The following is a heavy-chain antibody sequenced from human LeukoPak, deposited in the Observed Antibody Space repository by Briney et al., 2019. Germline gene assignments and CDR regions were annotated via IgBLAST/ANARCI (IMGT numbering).Heavy chain of an antibody. J-gene: IGHJ4*02. Sequence: GGSLRLSCAASGFTFRNYAMSWVRQAPGKGLEWVSTISGSGVDTDYADSVKDRFPISRDNSRNTLYLQVNSLRAEDTAVYYCARDTIYLSFDYWGQGILVTVSS. CDR1: GFTFRNYA. CDR3: ARDTIYLSFDY. CDR2: ISGSGVDT. D-gene: IGHD5-24*01. V-gene: IGHV3-23*01.